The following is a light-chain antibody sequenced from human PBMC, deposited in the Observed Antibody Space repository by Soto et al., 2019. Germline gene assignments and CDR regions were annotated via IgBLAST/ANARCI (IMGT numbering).Light chain of an antibody. Sequence: EIVLAQSPATLSLSPGDRATLSCGASQSVSRSYLVWYQQKPGLAPRLIIYDASTRATGIPDRFSGSGSGTDFTLTISRLEPEDFAVYYCQQYGYSRTFGQGTKVDI. CDR3: QQYGYSRT. CDR2: DAS. V-gene: IGKV3D-20*01. CDR1: QSVSRSY. J-gene: IGKJ1*01.